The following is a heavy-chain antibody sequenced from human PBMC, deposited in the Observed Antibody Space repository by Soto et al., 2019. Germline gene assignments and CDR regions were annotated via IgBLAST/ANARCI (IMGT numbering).Heavy chain of an antibody. CDR1: RSTLSRYG. J-gene: IGHJ3*02. CDR3: TTEANGDFRGAFDN. Sequence: EVQLLESGGGLVPPGGSLRLSCTASRSTLSRYGMTWVRQGPSKGLEWVSTITASGAGTYYTDSVKGRFTISRDNSKNSLYLQLNNLRAEDTAIYYCTTEANGDFRGAFDNWGQGTMVTVSS. CDR2: ITASGAGT. D-gene: IGHD2-8*01. V-gene: IGHV3-23*01.